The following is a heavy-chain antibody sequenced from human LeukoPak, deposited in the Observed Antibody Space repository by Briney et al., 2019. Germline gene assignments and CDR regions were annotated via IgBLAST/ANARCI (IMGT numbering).Heavy chain of an antibody. CDR1: GFTFSSYA. CDR2: ISGSGGST. D-gene: IGHD6-19*01. J-gene: IGHJ4*02. CDR3: AKDSEGYSSGWPFDY. V-gene: IGHV3-23*01. Sequence: PGGSLRLSCAASGFTFSSYAMSWVRQAPGKGLEWVSAISGSGGSTYYADSVKGRFTISGDNSKNTLYLQMNSLRAEDTAVYYCAKDSEGYSSGWPFDYWGQGTLVTVSS.